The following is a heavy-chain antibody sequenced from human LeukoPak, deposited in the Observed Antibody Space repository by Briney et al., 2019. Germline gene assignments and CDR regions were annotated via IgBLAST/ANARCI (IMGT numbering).Heavy chain of an antibody. V-gene: IGHV4-59*01. Sequence: PSETLSLTCTVSGGSINSYYWSRIRQPPGKGLEWIGYIYSSGSTNYNPSLKSRLTISVDASKNQFSLKLTSVTAADTAVYYCARAYYYGSGSYGLDYWGQGTLVTVSS. CDR3: ARAYYYGSGSYGLDY. CDR1: GGSINSYY. J-gene: IGHJ4*02. CDR2: IYSSGST. D-gene: IGHD3-10*01.